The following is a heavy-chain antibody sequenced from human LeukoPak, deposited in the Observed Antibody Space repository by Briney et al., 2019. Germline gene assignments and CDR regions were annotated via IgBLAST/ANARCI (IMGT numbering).Heavy chain of an antibody. CDR3: APYLGSYYDSSGYYSNWFDP. V-gene: IGHV1-24*01. CDR2: FYPEDGET. Sequence: ASVKVSCKVSGYTLTELSMHWVRQAPGKGLEWMGGFYPEDGETIYAQKFQGRVTMTEDTSTDTAYMELSSLRSEDTAVYYCAPYLGSYYDSSGYYSNWFDPWGQGTLVTVSS. J-gene: IGHJ5*02. CDR1: GYTLTELS. D-gene: IGHD3-22*01.